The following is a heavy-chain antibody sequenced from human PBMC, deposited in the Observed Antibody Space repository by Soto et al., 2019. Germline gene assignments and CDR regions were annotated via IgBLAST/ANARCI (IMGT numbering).Heavy chain of an antibody. D-gene: IGHD6-13*01. V-gene: IGHV4-4*02. CDR2: IYHSGST. CDR1: GVSISSNNW. J-gene: IGHJ4*02. CDR3: ARYIAASPRYFQAC. Sequence: SETLSLTCTVSGVSISSNNWWSLVRHPPGKGLEWIGEIYHSGSTNYNPSLKSRVIISVDTSKNQFSLRLSSVTAADTAVYYWARYIAASPRYFQACRAQGTL.